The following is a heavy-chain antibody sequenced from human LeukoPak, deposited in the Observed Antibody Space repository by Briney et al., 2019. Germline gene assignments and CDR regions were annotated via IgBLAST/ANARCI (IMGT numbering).Heavy chain of an antibody. Sequence: PSETLSLTCTVSGGSISSYYWSWIRQPPGKGLEWIGYIYYSVSTNYNPSLKSRVTISVDTSKNQFSLKLSSVTAADTAVYYCARGPITIFGVVNDWGQGTLVTVSS. D-gene: IGHD3-3*01. CDR1: GGSISSYY. J-gene: IGHJ4*02. V-gene: IGHV4-59*01. CDR3: ARGPITIFGVVND. CDR2: IYYSVST.